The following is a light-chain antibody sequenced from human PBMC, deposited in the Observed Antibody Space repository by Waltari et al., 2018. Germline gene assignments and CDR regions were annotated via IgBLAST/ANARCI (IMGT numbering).Light chain of an antibody. CDR3: QQRYNWPPWT. CDR2: DAS. V-gene: IGKV3-11*01. CDR1: QSVSNF. Sequence: DIVLTQSPATLSLSPGERATLSCRASQSVSNFLAWYQQKPGQAPRLLIYDASNRATGIPARFSCSGSWTDFTLTISSLEPEDFAVYYCQQRYNWPPWTFGQGTKVEIK. J-gene: IGKJ1*01.